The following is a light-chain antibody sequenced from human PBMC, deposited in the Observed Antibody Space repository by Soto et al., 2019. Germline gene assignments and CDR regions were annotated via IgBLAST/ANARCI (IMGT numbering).Light chain of an antibody. CDR2: DAS. J-gene: IGKJ5*01. Sequence: VLTQSPVTLSLSPWERATLSCRASQSFRGLLAWYQQKPGQAPRLLIYDASNRATGIPARFSGSGSGTEFTLTISSLQSEDFAVYYCQQYNNCPPTFGQGTRLEIK. CDR1: QSFRGL. V-gene: IGKV3D-15*01. CDR3: QQYNNCPPT.